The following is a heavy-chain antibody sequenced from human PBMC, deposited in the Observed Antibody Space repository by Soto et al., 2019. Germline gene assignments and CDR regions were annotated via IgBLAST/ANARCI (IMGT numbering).Heavy chain of an antibody. J-gene: IGHJ4*02. CDR1: GFTFSSYG. CDR3: ARNYYDSSGYYQDY. V-gene: IGHV3-33*01. D-gene: IGHD3-22*01. CDR2: IWYDGSNK. Sequence: GGSLRLSCAASGFTFSSYGMHWVRQAPGKGLEWVAVIWYDGSNKYYADSVKGRFTISRDNSKNTLYLQMNSLRAEDTAVYYCARNYYDSSGYYQDYWGQGTLVTVSS.